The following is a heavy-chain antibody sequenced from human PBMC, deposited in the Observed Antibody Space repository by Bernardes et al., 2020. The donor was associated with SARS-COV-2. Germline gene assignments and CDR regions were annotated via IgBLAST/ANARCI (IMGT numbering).Heavy chain of an antibody. CDR3: ARQRADYDFWSGYYRRGNWFDP. CDR2: IYYSGST. V-gene: IGHV4-59*08. J-gene: IGHJ5*02. Sequence: SETLSLTCTVSGGSISSYYWNWIRQPPGKGLEWIGHIYYSGSTNYNPSLKSRVTISVDTSKNQFSLKLSSVTAADTAVYYCARQRADYDFWSGYYRRGNWFDPWGQGTLVTVSS. D-gene: IGHD3-3*01. CDR1: GGSISSYY.